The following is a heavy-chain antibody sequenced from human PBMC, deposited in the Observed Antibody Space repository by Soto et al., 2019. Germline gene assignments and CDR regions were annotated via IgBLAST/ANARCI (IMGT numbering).Heavy chain of an antibody. CDR2: ISSSSSYT. CDR1: GFTFSDYY. CDR3: AKGPLITIFGVALPMDV. J-gene: IGHJ6*02. D-gene: IGHD3-3*01. Sequence: GGSLRLSCAASGFTFSDYYMSWIRQAPGKGLEWVSYISSSSSYTNYADSVKGRFTISRDNAKNSLYLQMNSLRAEDTAVYYCAKGPLITIFGVALPMDVWGQGTTVTVSS. V-gene: IGHV3-11*05.